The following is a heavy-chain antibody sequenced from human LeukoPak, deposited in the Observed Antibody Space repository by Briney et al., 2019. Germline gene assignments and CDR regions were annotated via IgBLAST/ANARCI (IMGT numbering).Heavy chain of an antibody. V-gene: IGHV1-46*01. CDR2: INPGGGST. CDR1: GYTFTSHY. CDR3: AFSYYGSGSYYSIRAFDI. Sequence: GASVKVSCKASGYTFTSHYMHWVRQAPGQGLEWMGIINPGGGSTTYAQKFQGRVTMTRDTSTSTVYMELSSLRSEDTAVYYCAFSYYGSGSYYSIRAFDIWGQGTMVTVPS. D-gene: IGHD3-10*01. J-gene: IGHJ3*02.